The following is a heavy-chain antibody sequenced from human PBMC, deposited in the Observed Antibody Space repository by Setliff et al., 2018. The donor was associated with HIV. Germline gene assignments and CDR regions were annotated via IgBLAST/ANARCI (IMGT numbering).Heavy chain of an antibody. V-gene: IGHV3-21*01. J-gene: IGHJ6*03. CDR2: SSYGFTYK. Sequence: GSLRLSCSASGFTFSSSTMHWVRQAPGKGLEWVSYSSYGFTYKNYTDSVKGRFTISRDNAKNSVYLLMNNLRAEDTAVYYCARDALAAPGTLYHYYYMGVWGKGTTVTVSS. CDR1: GFTFSSST. CDR3: ARDALAAPGTLYHYYYMGV. D-gene: IGHD6-13*01.